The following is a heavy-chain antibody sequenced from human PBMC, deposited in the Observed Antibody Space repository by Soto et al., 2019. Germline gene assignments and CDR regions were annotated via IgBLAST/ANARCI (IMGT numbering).Heavy chain of an antibody. CDR1: GYTFTSYG. CDR2: ISAYNGNT. CDR3: ARVRGYSGYDLGKRDGLLEQWPGLSSYGMDV. J-gene: IGHJ6*02. D-gene: IGHD5-12*01. V-gene: IGHV1-18*01. Sequence: GASVKVSCKASGYTFTSYGISWVRQAPGQGLEWMGWISAYNGNTNYAQKLQGRVTMTTDTSTSTAYMELRSLRSDDTAVYYCARVRGYSGYDLGKRDGLLEQWPGLSSYGMDVWG.